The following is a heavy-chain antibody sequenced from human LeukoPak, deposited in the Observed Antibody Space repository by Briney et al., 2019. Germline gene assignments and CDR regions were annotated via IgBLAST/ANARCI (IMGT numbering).Heavy chain of an antibody. V-gene: IGHV3-23*01. CDR2: ISGSGGST. Sequence: SGGSLRLSCAASGFTFSSYAMSWVRRAPGKGLEWVSAISGSGGSTYYADSVKGRFTISRDNSKNTLYLQMNSLRAEDTAVYYCAKGTGIAVAPDAFDIWGQGTMVTVSS. J-gene: IGHJ3*02. D-gene: IGHD6-19*01. CDR1: GFTFSSYA. CDR3: AKGTGIAVAPDAFDI.